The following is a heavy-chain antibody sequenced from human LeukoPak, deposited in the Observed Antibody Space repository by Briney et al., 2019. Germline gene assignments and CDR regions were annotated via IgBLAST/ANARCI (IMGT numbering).Heavy chain of an antibody. J-gene: IGHJ6*02. CDR3: ARGVGGSYTYHFGMDV. D-gene: IGHD1-26*01. V-gene: IGHV4-59*01. CDR1: GGSISRYY. Sequence: SETLSLTCSVSGGSISRYYWTGIRQPPGKGLEWIVYIYYSGSTNYNPSLKSRVTISVDTSKNQFSLKLSSVTAADTAVYYCARGVGGSYTYHFGMDVWGQGTTVTVSS. CDR2: IYYSGST.